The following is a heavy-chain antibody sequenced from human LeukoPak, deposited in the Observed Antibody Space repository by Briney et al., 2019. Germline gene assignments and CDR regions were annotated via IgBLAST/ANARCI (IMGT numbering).Heavy chain of an antibody. Sequence: SQTLSLTCAVSGGSISSGCCSWIWIRQPPGKGLEGIVYTYHSGSTYYNPSRKSRVTIAVDRSKNQFSMKLSSVTDADTAVYYCARKGYSGTHGWFDPWGQGTLVTVSS. J-gene: IGHJ5*02. V-gene: IGHV4-30-2*01. CDR1: GGSISSGCCS. CDR3: ARKGYSGTHGWFDP. D-gene: IGHD3-22*01. CDR2: TYHSGST.